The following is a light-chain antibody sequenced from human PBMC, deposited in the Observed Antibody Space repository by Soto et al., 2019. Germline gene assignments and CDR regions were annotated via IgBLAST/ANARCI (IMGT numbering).Light chain of an antibody. Sequence: PGERATLSCRASQSVSSNLAWYQQKPGQAPRLLIYGASPRATGIPARFSGSGSGKKVTHPISSLQSEDFAVYYCSQDNNWPSFGGGTKVEIK. CDR3: SQDNNWPS. V-gene: IGKV3-15*01. J-gene: IGKJ4*01. CDR2: GAS. CDR1: QSVSSN.